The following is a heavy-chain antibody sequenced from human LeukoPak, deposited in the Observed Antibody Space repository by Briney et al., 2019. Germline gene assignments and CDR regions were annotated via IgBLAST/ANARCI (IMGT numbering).Heavy chain of an antibody. J-gene: IGHJ6*02. CDR1: GGTFSSYA. CDR2: IIPIFGTA. CDR3: ARDVYGDYGRYYYGMDV. V-gene: IGHV1-69*13. Sequence: SVKVSCKASGGTFSSYAISWVRQAPGQGLEWMGGIIPIFGTANYAQKFQGRVTITADESTSTAYMELSSLRSEDTAVYYCARDVYGDYGRYYYGMDVWGQGTTVTVSS. D-gene: IGHD4-17*01.